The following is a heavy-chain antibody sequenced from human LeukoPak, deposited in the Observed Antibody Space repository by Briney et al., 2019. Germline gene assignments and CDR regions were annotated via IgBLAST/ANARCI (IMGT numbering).Heavy chain of an antibody. D-gene: IGHD3-9*01. J-gene: IGHJ6*02. CDR2: INPSGGDT. CDR3: ARDRGDYDILTGYSLTYGMDV. CDR1: GYTFTSFY. Sequence: GASVKVSCKASGYTFTSFYMHWVRQAPGRGREWMGIINPSGGDTSYAQKFQGRVTMTRDTSTSTVYTELSSLRSEDTAVYYCARDRGDYDILTGYSLTYGMDVWGQGTTVTVSS. V-gene: IGHV1-46*01.